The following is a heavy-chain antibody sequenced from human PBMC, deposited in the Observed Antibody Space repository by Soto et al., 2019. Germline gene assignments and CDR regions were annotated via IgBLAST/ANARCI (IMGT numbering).Heavy chain of an antibody. Sequence: QVELVQSGAEVKEPGASVKLSCKASGYTFSTYAMHWVRQAPGQSLEWMGWIIAGNKDTRSSQKFQGRVTFTRDTSANIGYMELRSLRSEDTAVYYCARHGSPRPPGNWFDSWSQGTLVTVSS. D-gene: IGHD3-10*01. CDR2: IIAGNKDT. V-gene: IGHV1-3*01. CDR3: ARHGSPRPPGNWFDS. CDR1: GYTFSTYA. J-gene: IGHJ5*01.